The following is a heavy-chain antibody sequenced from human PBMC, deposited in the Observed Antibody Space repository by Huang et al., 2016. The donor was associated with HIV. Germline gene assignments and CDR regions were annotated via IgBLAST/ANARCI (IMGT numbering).Heavy chain of an antibody. CDR2: IYDSGDT. V-gene: IGHV4-39*01. CDR3: ARHFGSWSGYFDS. CDR1: GGSITDSNYY. Sequence: QLQLQESGPGLVRPSETLSLICTVSGGSITDSNYYWGWIRQPPGKGPEWIGSIYDSGDTDYNPSRKSRVTMSVDTSKNRFSRDIRSVAVADTAIYYCARHFGSWSGYFDSWGQGTLVPVSS. J-gene: IGHJ4*02. D-gene: IGHD3-10*01.